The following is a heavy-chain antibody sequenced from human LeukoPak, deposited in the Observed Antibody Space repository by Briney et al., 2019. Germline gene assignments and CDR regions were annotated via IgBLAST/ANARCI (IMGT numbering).Heavy chain of an antibody. Sequence: ASVKVSCKASGYTFTTYGISWVRQAPGQGLEWMGWISAYNGNTNYTQNLQGRVTMTTDTSTSTAYMELRSLRSDDTAVYYCARDRTHLLQSGHYYYYMDVWGKGTTVTVSS. J-gene: IGHJ6*03. V-gene: IGHV1-18*01. D-gene: IGHD1-26*01. CDR3: ARDRTHLLQSGHYYYYMDV. CDR2: ISAYNGNT. CDR1: GYTFTTYG.